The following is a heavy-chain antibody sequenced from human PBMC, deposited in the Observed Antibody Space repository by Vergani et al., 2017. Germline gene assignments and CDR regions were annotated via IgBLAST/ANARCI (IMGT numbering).Heavy chain of an antibody. V-gene: IGHV1-46*01. CDR3: ARGGAARSAPYYYMDV. CDR1: GYTFTSYY. J-gene: IGHJ6*03. D-gene: IGHD6-6*01. CDR2: INPSGGST. Sequence: QVQLVQSGAEVKKPGASVKVSCKASGYTFTSYYMHWVRQAPGQGLEWMGIINPSGGSTSYAQKFQGRVTMTRDTSTSTVYMELSSLRSEDTAVYYCARGGAARSAPYYYMDVWGKGTTVTVSS.